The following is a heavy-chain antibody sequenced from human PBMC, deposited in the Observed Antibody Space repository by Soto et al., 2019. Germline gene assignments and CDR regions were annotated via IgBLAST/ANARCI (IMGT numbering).Heavy chain of an antibody. CDR1: GFTFSSYS. CDR3: ARDGGAVVAATEYYYGMDV. J-gene: IGHJ6*02. D-gene: IGHD2-15*01. V-gene: IGHV3-21*01. CDR2: ISSSSSYI. Sequence: GGSLRLSCAASGFTFSSYSMNWVRQAPGKGLEWVSSISSSSSYIYYADSVKGRFTISRDNAKNSLYLQMNSLRAEDTAVYYCARDGGAVVAATEYYYGMDVWGQGTTVTVSS.